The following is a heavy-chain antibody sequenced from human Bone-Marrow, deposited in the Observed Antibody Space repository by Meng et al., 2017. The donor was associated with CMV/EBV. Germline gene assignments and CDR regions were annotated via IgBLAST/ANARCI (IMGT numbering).Heavy chain of an antibody. D-gene: IGHD6-19*01. CDR3: ARLPAGYSSGYGSDY. CDR1: GASISSYY. Sequence: GSLRLSCTVSGASISSYYWSWIRQPPGKGLEWIGYIYYSGSTNYNPSLKSRVTISVDTSKNQFSLKLSSVTAADTAVYYCARLPAGYSSGYGSDYWGQGTLVTVSS. J-gene: IGHJ4*02. V-gene: IGHV4-59*08. CDR2: IYYSGST.